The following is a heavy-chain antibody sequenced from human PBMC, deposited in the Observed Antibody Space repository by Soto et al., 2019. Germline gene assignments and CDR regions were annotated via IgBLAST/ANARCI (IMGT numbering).Heavy chain of an antibody. J-gene: IGHJ4*02. Sequence: PSETLSLTCAVSGGSISSGGYSWSWIRQPPGKGLEWIGYLYHTGNTYYSPSLESRVTISVDRSKNQFSLELTPVAAADTAVYYCARFRGTAILDYWGQGTLVTVSS. CDR3: ARFRGTAILDY. D-gene: IGHD2-21*02. V-gene: IGHV4-30-2*01. CDR1: GGSISSGGYS. CDR2: LYHTGNT.